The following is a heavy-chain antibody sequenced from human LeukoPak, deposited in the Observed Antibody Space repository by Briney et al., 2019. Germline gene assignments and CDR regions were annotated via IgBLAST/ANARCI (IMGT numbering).Heavy chain of an antibody. J-gene: IGHJ4*02. CDR2: IYYSGST. CDR3: ARTRYCSGGSCYYFDY. Sequence: SETLSLTCTVSGGSISSYYWSWIRQPPGKGLEWIGYIYYSGSTNYNPSHKSRVTISVDTSKNQFSLKLSSVTAADTAVYYCARTRYCSGGSCYYFDYWGQGTLVTVSS. V-gene: IGHV4-59*01. D-gene: IGHD2-15*01. CDR1: GGSISSYY.